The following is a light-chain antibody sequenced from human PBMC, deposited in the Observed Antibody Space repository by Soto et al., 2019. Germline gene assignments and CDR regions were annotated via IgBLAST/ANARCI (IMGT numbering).Light chain of an antibody. J-gene: IGLJ2*01. CDR1: SSDVGAYND. CDR3: SSYAGRNNCV. V-gene: IGLV2-8*01. Sequence: QSALTQPPSASGSHGQSVTISCTGTSSDVGAYNDVSWYQQHPGQAPKVMFYDVSKRHSGVPYRFSGSKSGNTDSLTVSGLQDEDESDYYCSSYAGRNNCVFGEGTKLTVL. CDR2: DVS.